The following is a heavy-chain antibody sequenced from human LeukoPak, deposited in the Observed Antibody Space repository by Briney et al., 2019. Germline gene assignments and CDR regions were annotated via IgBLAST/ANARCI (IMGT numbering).Heavy chain of an antibody. CDR1: GGSFSGYY. CDR3: ARGRPVYYDFWSGYQPLNFDY. J-gene: IGHJ4*02. D-gene: IGHD3-3*01. CDR2: INHSGST. Sequence: PSETLSLTCAVYGGSFSGYYWSWIRQPPGKGLEWIGEINHSGSTNYNPSLKSRVTISVDTSKNQFSLKLSSVTAADTAVYYCARGRPVYYDFWSGYQPLNFDYWGQGTLVTVS. V-gene: IGHV4-34*01.